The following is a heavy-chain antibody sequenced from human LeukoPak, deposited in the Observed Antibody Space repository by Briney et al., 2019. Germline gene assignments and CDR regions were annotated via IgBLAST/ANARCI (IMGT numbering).Heavy chain of an antibody. CDR1: GHTFTGYY. Sequence: ASVKVSCKASGHTFTGYYMHWVRQAPGQGLEWMGRINPNSGGTNYAQKFQGRVTMTRDTPISTAYMELSRLRSDDTAVYYCARAGAYYYDSSGHYPAYWGQGTLVTVSS. CDR3: ARAGAYYYDSSGHYPAY. D-gene: IGHD3-22*01. J-gene: IGHJ4*02. V-gene: IGHV1-2*06. CDR2: INPNSGGT.